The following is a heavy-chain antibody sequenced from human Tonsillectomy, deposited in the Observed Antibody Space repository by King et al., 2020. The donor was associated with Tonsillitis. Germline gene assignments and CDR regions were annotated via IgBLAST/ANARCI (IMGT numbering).Heavy chain of an antibody. CDR2: ISYDGSNK. Sequence: QLVQSGGGVVQPGRSLRLSCAASGFTFSSYAMHWVRQAPGKGLEWVAVISYDGSNKYYADSVKGRFTISRDNSKNTLYLQMNSLRAEDTAVYYCARDRKTPGTPDYEAAVDAFDIWGQGTMVPSLQ. J-gene: IGHJ3*02. CDR1: GFTFSSYA. D-gene: IGHD1-1*01. CDR3: ARDRKTPGTPDYEAAVDAFDI. V-gene: IGHV3-30*04.